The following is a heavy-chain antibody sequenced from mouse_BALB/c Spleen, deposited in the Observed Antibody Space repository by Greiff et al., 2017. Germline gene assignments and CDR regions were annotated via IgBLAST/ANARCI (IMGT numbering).Heavy chain of an antibody. CDR1: GYTFTSYW. Sequence: QVQLQQSGAELAKPGASVKMSCKASGYTFTSYWMHWVKQRPGQGLEWIGYINPSTGYTEYNQKFKDKATLTADKSSSTAYMQLSSLTSEDSAVYYWAREATMIRGYYFDYWGQGTTLTVSS. CDR2: INPSTGYT. V-gene: IGHV1-7*01. CDR3: AREATMIRGYYFDY. D-gene: IGHD2-4*01. J-gene: IGHJ2*01.